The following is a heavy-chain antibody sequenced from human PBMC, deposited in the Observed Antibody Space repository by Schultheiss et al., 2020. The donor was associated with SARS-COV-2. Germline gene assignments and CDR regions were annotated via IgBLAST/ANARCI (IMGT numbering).Heavy chain of an antibody. J-gene: IGHJ4*02. D-gene: IGHD5-18*01. CDR3: AREAAMVPHEDH. Sequence: SETLSLTCAISGDSVSSNSAAWNWNRQSPSRGLEWLGRTYYRSKWYNDYAVSVKSRITINPDTSKNQFSLQLNSVTPEDTAVYYCAREAAMVPHEDHWGQGTLVTVSS. CDR2: TYYRSKWYN. CDR1: GDSVSSNSAA. V-gene: IGHV6-1*01.